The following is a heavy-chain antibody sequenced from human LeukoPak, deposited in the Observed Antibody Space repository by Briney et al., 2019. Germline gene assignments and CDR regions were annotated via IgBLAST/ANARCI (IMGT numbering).Heavy chain of an antibody. CDR1: GFTFSRDS. J-gene: IGHJ5*02. Sequence: GGSLRLSCAASGFTFSRDSMNWVRQAPGKGLEWVSYINGGGSPIFYADSVKGRFTISRDNAKNSLYLQMNSLRAEDTAVYYCARGSYYDSNFDPWGQGTLVTVSS. CDR3: ARGSYYDSNFDP. D-gene: IGHD3-22*01. CDR2: INGGGSPI. V-gene: IGHV3-21*05.